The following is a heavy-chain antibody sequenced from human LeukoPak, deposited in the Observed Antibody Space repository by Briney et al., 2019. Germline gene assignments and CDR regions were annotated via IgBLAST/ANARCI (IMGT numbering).Heavy chain of an antibody. CDR2: INHSGST. Sequence: PSETLSLTCAVYGGSFSGYYWSWIRQPPGKGREWIGEINHSGSTNYNPSLKSRVTITEDTTKKQFSLKLRSIHAAEEAVYYCARGRLGKRWLQFVSGASAFDIWGQGTMVTVSS. V-gene: IGHV4-34*01. D-gene: IGHD5-24*01. CDR3: ARGRLGKRWLQFVSGASAFDI. CDR1: GGSFSGYY. J-gene: IGHJ3*02.